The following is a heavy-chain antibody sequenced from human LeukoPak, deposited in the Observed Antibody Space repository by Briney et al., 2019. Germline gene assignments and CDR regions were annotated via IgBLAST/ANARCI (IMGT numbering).Heavy chain of an antibody. CDR2: IYYSGST. J-gene: IGHJ4*02. Sequence: SETLSLTCTVSGGSISTYYWSWIRQPPGKGLEWIGYIYYSGSTSYNPSLKSRVTISVDTSKNQFSLKLSSVTAADTAVYYCTREEALGSGSFDYWGQGTLVTVSS. CDR1: GGSISTYY. V-gene: IGHV4-59*01. D-gene: IGHD1-26*01. CDR3: TREEALGSGSFDY.